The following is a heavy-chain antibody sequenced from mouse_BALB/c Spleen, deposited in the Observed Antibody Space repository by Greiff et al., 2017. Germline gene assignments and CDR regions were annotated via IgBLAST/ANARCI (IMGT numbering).Heavy chain of an antibody. Sequence: QVQLKESGAELARPGASVKLSCKASGYTFTSYWMQWVKQRPGQGLEWIGAIYPGDGDTRYTQKFKGKATLTADKSSSTAYMQLSSLASEDSAVYYCAYGNSFMDYWGQGTSVTVSS. V-gene: IGHV1-87*01. D-gene: IGHD2-1*01. CDR2: IYPGDGDT. CDR1: GYTFTSYW. J-gene: IGHJ4*01. CDR3: AYGNSFMDY.